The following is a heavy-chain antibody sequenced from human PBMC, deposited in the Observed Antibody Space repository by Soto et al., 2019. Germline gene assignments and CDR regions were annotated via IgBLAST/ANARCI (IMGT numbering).Heavy chain of an antibody. CDR3: ARHSRAVSSWYNY. V-gene: IGHV4-4*02. J-gene: IGHJ4*02. D-gene: IGHD6-13*01. CDR2: IYHSGST. Sequence: SETLSLTCAVSGGSISSSNWWSWVRQPPGKGLEWIGGIYHSGSTNYNPSLKSRVTISVDTSKNQFSLKLSSVTAADTAVYYCARHSRAVSSWYNYWGQGTLVTVSS. CDR1: GGSISSSNW.